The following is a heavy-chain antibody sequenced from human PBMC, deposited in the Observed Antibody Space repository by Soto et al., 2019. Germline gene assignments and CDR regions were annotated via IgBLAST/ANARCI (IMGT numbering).Heavy chain of an antibody. Sequence: EVQLVESGGGLVKPGGSLRLSCAASGFTFSSYSMNWVRQAPGKGLEWVSSISSSSSYIYYADSAKGRFTISRDNAKNSLYLQMNSLRAEDTAVYYCASGAVTYYFDYWGQGTLVTVSS. V-gene: IGHV3-21*01. D-gene: IGHD4-17*01. CDR3: ASGAVTYYFDY. J-gene: IGHJ4*02. CDR2: ISSSSSYI. CDR1: GFTFSSYS.